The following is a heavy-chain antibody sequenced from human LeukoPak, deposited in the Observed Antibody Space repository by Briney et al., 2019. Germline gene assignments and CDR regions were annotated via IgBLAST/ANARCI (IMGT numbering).Heavy chain of an antibody. CDR3: ARFSWGCSTASCYLAN. D-gene: IGHD2-2*01. CDR1: GGSLSGHY. Sequence: SETLSLTCTVGGGSLSGHYWGWIRQPPGKGLELVGHIYYTGTTFYNPSLNSRITITLDTSRNQFSLRLTSVIAADTAVYYCARFSWGCSTASCYLANWGQGTLVTVSS. V-gene: IGHV4-59*11. CDR2: IYYTGTT. J-gene: IGHJ4*02.